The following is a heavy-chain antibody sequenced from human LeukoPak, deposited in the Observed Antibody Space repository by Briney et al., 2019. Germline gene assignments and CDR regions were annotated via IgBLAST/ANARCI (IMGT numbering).Heavy chain of an antibody. CDR3: TTEGSGWYYFDY. V-gene: IGHV3-15*01. D-gene: IGHD6-19*01. Sequence: PGRSLRLSCAASGFTFSNAWMSWVRQAPGKGLEWVGRIKSKTDGGTTDYAAPVKGRFTISRDDSKNTLYLQMNSLKTEDTAVYYCTTEGSGWYYFDYWGQGTLVTVSS. CDR1: GFTFSNAW. CDR2: IKSKTDGGTT. J-gene: IGHJ4*02.